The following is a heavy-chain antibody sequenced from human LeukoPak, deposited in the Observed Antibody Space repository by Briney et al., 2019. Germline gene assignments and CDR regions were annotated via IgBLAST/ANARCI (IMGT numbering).Heavy chain of an antibody. CDR3: AKHPRMDSGSHTADRPFNWFDP. D-gene: IGHD1-26*01. Sequence: PGGSLRLSCAASGFTFSSYGMHWVRQAPGKGLEWVAFIRYDGSNKYYADSVKGRFAISRDNSKNTLYLQMNSLRAEDTAVYYCAKHPRMDSGSHTADRPFNWFDPWGQGTLVTVSS. CDR1: GFTFSSYG. J-gene: IGHJ5*02. V-gene: IGHV3-30*02. CDR2: IRYDGSNK.